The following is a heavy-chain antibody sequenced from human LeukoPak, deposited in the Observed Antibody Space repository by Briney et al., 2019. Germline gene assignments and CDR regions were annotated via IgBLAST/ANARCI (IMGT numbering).Heavy chain of an antibody. Sequence: SVKVSCKASGGTFSSYAISWVRQAPGQGLEWMGGIIPILGTANYAQKFQGRVTITTDESTSTAYMELSSLRSEDTAVYYCATGWAQAYYYYYMDVWGKGTTVTVSS. CDR1: GGTFSSYA. D-gene: IGHD6-13*01. CDR2: IIPILGTA. V-gene: IGHV1-69*05. J-gene: IGHJ6*03. CDR3: ATGWAQAYYYYYMDV.